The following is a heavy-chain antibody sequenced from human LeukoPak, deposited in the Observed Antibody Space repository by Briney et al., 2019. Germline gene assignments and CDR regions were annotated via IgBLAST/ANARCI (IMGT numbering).Heavy chain of an antibody. CDR3: ARDRDWELLVGYYYYMDV. V-gene: IGHV3-74*01. CDR1: RFTFSVHW. CDR2: INPDESDK. D-gene: IGHD1-26*01. J-gene: IGHJ6*03. Sequence: GGSLRLSCAASRFTFSVHWMHWVRQAPGKGLEWVSRINPDESDKAYADSVKGRFTISRDNAKNTLYLQMNSLRAEDTAVYFCARDRDWELLVGYYYYMDVWGKGTTVTVSS.